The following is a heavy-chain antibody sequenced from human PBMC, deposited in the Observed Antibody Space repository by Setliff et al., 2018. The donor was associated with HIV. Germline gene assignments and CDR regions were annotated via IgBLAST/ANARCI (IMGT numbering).Heavy chain of an antibody. Sequence: PSETLSLTCTVSGGSIINYYWTWIRQSPGKRLEWIGSVSQSGSTYYNPSLKSRITISVDRSKNLFSLKLISVTAADQGVYYCARVPVAGANWFDPWGLGTLVTVSS. CDR1: GGSIINYY. CDR3: ARVPVAGANWFDP. V-gene: IGHV4-59*04. CDR2: VSQSGST. D-gene: IGHD2-21*01. J-gene: IGHJ5*02.